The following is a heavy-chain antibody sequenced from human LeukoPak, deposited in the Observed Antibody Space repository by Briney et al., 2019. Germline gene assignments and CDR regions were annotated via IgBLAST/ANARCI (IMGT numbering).Heavy chain of an antibody. J-gene: IGHJ4*02. D-gene: IGHD1-7*01. CDR1: GFTFSSYS. V-gene: IGHV3-48*01. CDR2: ISSSSSTI. CDR3: ARAAGNYRPFDY. Sequence: GGSLRLSCAASGFTFSSYSMNWVRQAPGKGLEWVSSISSSSSTIYYADSVKGRFTISRDNAKNSLYLQMNGLRAEDTAVYYCARAAGNYRPFDYWGQGTLATVSS.